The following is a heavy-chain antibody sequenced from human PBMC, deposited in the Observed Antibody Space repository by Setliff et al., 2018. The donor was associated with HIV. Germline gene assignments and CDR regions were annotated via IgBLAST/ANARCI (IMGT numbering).Heavy chain of an antibody. CDR3: ARRPMVRGFGRYYFDY. CDR2: ICTNGST. V-gene: IGHV4-61*02. Sequence: PSETLSLTCIVSGGSISSGIYYWRWIRQPAGKGLEWIGRICTNGSTYYNPSLKSRVTMSVDTSKNQFSLKLISVTAADTAVYFSARRPMVRGFGRYYFDYWGQGTLVTVSS. D-gene: IGHD3-10*01. J-gene: IGHJ4*02. CDR1: GGSISSGIYY.